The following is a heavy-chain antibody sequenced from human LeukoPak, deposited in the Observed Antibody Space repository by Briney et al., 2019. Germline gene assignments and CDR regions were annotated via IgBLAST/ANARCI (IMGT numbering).Heavy chain of an antibody. V-gene: IGHV3-74*01. J-gene: IGHJ6*02. CDR3: ARANAVTNYYYYYGMDV. CDR2: INSDGSST. D-gene: IGHD4-17*01. CDR1: GFTFSSYW. Sequence: GGSLRLSCAVSGFTFSSYWMHWVRQAPGKGLVWVSRINSDGSSTSYADSVKGRFTISRDNAKNTLYLQMNSLRAEDTAVYYCARANAVTNYYYYYGMDVWGQGTTVTVSS.